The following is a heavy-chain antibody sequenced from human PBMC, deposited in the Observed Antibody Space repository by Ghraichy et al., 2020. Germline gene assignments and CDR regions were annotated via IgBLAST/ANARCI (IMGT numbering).Heavy chain of an antibody. CDR3: ARDPRGEYFDY. CDR1: GFTFSSYG. CDR2: IWYDGSNK. V-gene: IGHV3-33*01. Sequence: GGSLRLSCAASGFTFSSYGMHWVRQAPGKGLEWVAVIWYDGSNKYYADSVKGRFTISRDNSKNTLYLQMNSLRAEDTAVYYCARDPRGEYFDYWGQGTLVTVSS. J-gene: IGHJ4*02. D-gene: IGHD3-3*01.